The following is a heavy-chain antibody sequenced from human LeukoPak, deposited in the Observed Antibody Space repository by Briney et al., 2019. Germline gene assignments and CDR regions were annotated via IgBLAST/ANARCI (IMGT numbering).Heavy chain of an antibody. D-gene: IGHD3-3*01. J-gene: IGHJ5*02. CDR2: ISRSSSYI. CDR1: GFAFSDYS. CDR3: ARDRDFGVGNWFDP. Sequence: GGSLRLSCAASGFAFSDYSMNWVRQAPGKGLEWVSSISRSSSYIYYADSMKGRFTISRDDAKNSLSLQMNSLRAEDTAVYYCARDRDFGVGNWFDPWGQGVLVTVSA. V-gene: IGHV3-21*01.